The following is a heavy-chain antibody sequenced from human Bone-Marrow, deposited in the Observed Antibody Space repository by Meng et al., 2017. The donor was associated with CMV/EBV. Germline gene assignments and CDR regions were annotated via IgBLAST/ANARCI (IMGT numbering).Heavy chain of an antibody. CDR1: GFTFSSYS. V-gene: IGHV3-21*01. CDR3: ARNNKLRFLEWLQVDY. J-gene: IGHJ4*02. D-gene: IGHD3-3*01. CDR2: ISSSSYI. Sequence: GGSLRLSCAASGFTFSSYSMNWVRQAPGKGLEWVSSISSSSYIYYADSVKGRFTISRDNAKNSLYLQMNSLRAEDTAVYYCARNNKLRFLEWLQVDYWGQGTLVTVSS.